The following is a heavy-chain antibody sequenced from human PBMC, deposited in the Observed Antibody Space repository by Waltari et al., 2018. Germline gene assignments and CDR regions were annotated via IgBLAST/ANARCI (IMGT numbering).Heavy chain of an antibody. D-gene: IGHD6-13*01. CDR2: ISWDGGST. V-gene: IGHV3-43D*04. CDR3: AKDQRTGIAAAGAWYYGMDV. Sequence: EVQLVESGGVVVQPGGSLRLSCAASGFTFDDYAMHWVRQAPGKGLEWVSLISWDGGSTYYADSVKGRFTISRDNSKNSLYLQMNSLRAEDTALYYCAKDQRTGIAAAGAWYYGMDVWGQGTTVTVSS. J-gene: IGHJ6*02. CDR1: GFTFDDYA.